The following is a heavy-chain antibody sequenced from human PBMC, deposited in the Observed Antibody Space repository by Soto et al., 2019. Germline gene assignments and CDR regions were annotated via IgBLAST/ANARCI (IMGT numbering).Heavy chain of an antibody. D-gene: IGHD3-22*01. CDR2: IHHTGTT. Sequence: PSETLSLTCTVSGGSINSGGYSWTWIRQPPGKGLEWIGFIHHTGTTYYNPSLKSRVTISVDRSKNQFSLKLNSVSAADTAVYYSARGVNYYDSSGSSWFDPWGQGALVTVSS. CDR3: ARGVNYYDSSGSSWFDP. V-gene: IGHV4-30-2*01. CDR1: GGSINSGGYS. J-gene: IGHJ5*02.